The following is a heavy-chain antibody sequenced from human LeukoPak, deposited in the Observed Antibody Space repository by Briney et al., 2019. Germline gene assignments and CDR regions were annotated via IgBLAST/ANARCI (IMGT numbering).Heavy chain of an antibody. V-gene: IGHV4-34*01. J-gene: IGHJ5*02. CDR1: GGSFSGYY. CDR2: INHSGST. D-gene: IGHD3-10*01. CDR3: ARGYGSGKGWFDP. Sequence: SETLSLTCAVYGGSFSGYYWSWIRQPPGKGLEWIGEINHSGSTNYNPSLKSRVTISVDKSKNQFSLKLSSVTAADTAVYYCARGYGSGKGWFDPWGQGTLVTVSS.